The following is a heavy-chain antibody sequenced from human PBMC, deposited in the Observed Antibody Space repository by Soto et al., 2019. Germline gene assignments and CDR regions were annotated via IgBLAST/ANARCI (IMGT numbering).Heavy chain of an antibody. D-gene: IGHD2-2*01. CDR3: VRAYCSSTSCYYNNWFDP. CDR2: INHSGST. Sequence: SETLSLTCGVYGGSFFVYYWSWIRQPPGKGLEWIGEINHSGSTNYNPSLKSRVTISVDTSKNQFSLKLSSVTAADTAVYYCVRAYCSSTSCYYNNWFDPCGQGTLVTVSS. J-gene: IGHJ5*02. V-gene: IGHV4-34*01. CDR1: GGSFFVYY.